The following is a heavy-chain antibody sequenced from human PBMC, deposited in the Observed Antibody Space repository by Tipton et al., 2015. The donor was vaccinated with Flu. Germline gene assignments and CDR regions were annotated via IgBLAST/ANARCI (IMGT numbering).Heavy chain of an antibody. CDR3: AREGSLTIFGVVTYNWFDP. CDR2: IYYSGGT. V-gene: IGHV4-39*07. D-gene: IGHD3-3*01. CDR1: GGSISSSSYY. J-gene: IGHJ5*02. Sequence: GLVKPSETLSLTCTVSGGSISSSSYYWGWIRQPPGKGLEWIGSIYYSGGTYYNPSLKSRVTISVDTSKNQFSLKLSSVTAADTAVYYCAREGSLTIFGVVTYNWFDPWGQGTLVTVSS.